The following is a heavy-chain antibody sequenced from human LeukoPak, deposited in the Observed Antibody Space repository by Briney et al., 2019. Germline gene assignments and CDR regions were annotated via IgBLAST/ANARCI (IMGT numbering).Heavy chain of an antibody. CDR3: AKTTRIAVARDYFDY. J-gene: IGHJ4*02. Sequence: GGSLRLSCAASGFTFSSYGMHWVRQAPGKGLEWVAVISYDGSNKYYADSVKGRFTTSRDNSKNTLYLQMNSLRAEDTAVYYCAKTTRIAVARDYFDYWGQGTLVTVSS. CDR1: GFTFSSYG. D-gene: IGHD6-19*01. V-gene: IGHV3-30*18. CDR2: ISYDGSNK.